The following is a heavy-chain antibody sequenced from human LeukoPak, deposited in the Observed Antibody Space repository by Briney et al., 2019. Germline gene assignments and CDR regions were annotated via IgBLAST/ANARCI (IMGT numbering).Heavy chain of an antibody. V-gene: IGHV4-34*01. J-gene: IGHJ4*02. CDR1: GGSFSGYY. CDR2: INHSGST. D-gene: IGHD4-23*01. Sequence: SETLSLTCAVYGGSFSGYYWCWIRQPPGKGLEWIGEINHSGSTNYNPSLKSRVTISVDTSKNQFSLKLSSVTAADTAVYYCARGTTAVVNFDYWGQGTLVTVSS. CDR3: ARGTTAVVNFDY.